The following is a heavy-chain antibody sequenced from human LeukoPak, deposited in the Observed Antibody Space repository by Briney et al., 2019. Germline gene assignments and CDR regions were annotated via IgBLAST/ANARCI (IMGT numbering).Heavy chain of an antibody. V-gene: IGHV4-4*02. CDR1: GGSISSNNW. CDR2: MYHSGST. J-gene: IGHJ4*02. Sequence: SETLSLTCAVSGGSISSNNWWSWVRQPPGKGLEWIGDMYHSGSTKYNPSLKSRVTISVDKSKNQFSLKLSSVTAADTAVYYCARLWLLNLDKWGQGTLVTVSS. CDR3: ARLWLLNLDK. D-gene: IGHD6-19*01.